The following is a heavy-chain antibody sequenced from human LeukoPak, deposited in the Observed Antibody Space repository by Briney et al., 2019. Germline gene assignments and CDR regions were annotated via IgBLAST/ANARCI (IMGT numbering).Heavy chain of an antibody. D-gene: IGHD4-17*01. CDR3: AERSYGDYYCGMDV. Sequence: GGSLRLSCAASGFTVSSNYMSWVRQAPGKGLEWVSSISSSGSNTFYADSVKGRFTISRGEPKNTLYLQMDSLRVEDTAVYYCAERSYGDYYCGMDVWGQGTTVTVSS. V-gene: IGHV3-23*01. CDR2: ISSSGSNT. J-gene: IGHJ6*02. CDR1: GFTVSSNY.